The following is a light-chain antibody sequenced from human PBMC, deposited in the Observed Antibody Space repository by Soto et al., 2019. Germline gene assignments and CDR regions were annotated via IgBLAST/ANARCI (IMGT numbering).Light chain of an antibody. J-gene: IGKJ3*01. CDR3: QQYGSSPIT. Sequence: EIVLTQSPGTLSLSPGEGATLSCSASQSVSSSYLAWYQQKPGQAPRLLLYGASSRATGIPDRFSVSGSGTDFTLTISRLEPEDFAGDYCQQYGSSPITFGTGTKVDIK. V-gene: IGKV3-20*01. CDR2: GAS. CDR1: QSVSSSY.